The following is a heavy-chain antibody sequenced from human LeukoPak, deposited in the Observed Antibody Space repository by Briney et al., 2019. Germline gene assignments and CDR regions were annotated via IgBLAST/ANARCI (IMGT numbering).Heavy chain of an antibody. D-gene: IGHD3-22*01. CDR1: GYTFTGYY. V-gene: IGHV1-2*02. Sequence: GASVKVSCKASGYTFTGYYMHWVRQAPGQGLEWMGWISPNSGGTNYAQKFQGRVTMTRDTSISTAYMELSRLRSDDTAVYYCARDYYDSSGYYYLLLYYFDYWGQETLVTVSS. CDR3: ARDYYDSSGYYYLLLYYFDY. CDR2: ISPNSGGT. J-gene: IGHJ4*02.